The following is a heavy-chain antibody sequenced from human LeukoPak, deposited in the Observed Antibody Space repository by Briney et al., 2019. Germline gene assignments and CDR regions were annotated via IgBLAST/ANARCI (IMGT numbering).Heavy chain of an antibody. V-gene: IGHV1-46*01. CDR1: GYTFTGYY. J-gene: IGHJ5*02. D-gene: IGHD4-11*01. CDR3: ARVGDYSPRGWFDP. Sequence: ASVKVSCKASGYTFTGYYMHWVRQAPGQGLEWMGIINPSGGSTTYAQKFQGRATMTRDMSTRTLYMELSSLRSEDTAFYYCARVGDYSPRGWFDPWGQGTLVTVSS. CDR2: INPSGGST.